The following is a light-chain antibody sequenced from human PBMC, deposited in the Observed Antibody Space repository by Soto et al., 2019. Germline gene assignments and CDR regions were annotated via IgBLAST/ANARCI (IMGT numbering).Light chain of an antibody. CDR3: SAYTSSSTLYV. V-gene: IGLV2-14*01. CDR1: SSDVVAYNY. J-gene: IGLJ1*01. Sequence: QSVLTQPASVSGSPGQSIAISCTGTSSDVVAYNYVSWYQQHPGKAPKLMIYEVSNRPSGVSNRFSGSKSGNTASLTISGLQAEDEADYYCSAYTSSSTLYVFGTGTKVTVL. CDR2: EVS.